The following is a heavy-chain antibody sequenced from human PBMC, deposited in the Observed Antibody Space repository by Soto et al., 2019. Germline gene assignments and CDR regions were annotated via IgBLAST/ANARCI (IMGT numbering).Heavy chain of an antibody. J-gene: IGHJ6*02. V-gene: IGHV1-69*13. CDR1: GGTFSSYA. CDR3: ARSQGGSSSLDIYYYYYYGMDV. Sequence: SVKVSCKAPGGTFSSYAISCVRQAPGQGLEWMGGITPIFGTAKYAQKFQGRVTITADESTSTGYMELSSLRSEDTAVYYCARSQGGSSSLDIYYYYYYGMDVWGQGTTVTVSS. CDR2: ITPIFGTA. D-gene: IGHD2-15*01.